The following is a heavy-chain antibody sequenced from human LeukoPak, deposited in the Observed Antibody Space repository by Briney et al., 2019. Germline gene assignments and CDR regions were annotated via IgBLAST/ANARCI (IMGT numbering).Heavy chain of an antibody. D-gene: IGHD5-24*01. CDR3: AENRDGYNYYFDY. J-gene: IGHJ4*02. CDR1: GGSISSSSYY. V-gene: IGHV4-39*01. CDR2: IYYSGST. Sequence: SETLSLTCTVSGGSISSSSYYWGWIRQPPGKGLVWIGSIYYSGSTYYNPSLKSRVTISVDTSKNQFSLKLSSVTAADTAVYYCAENRDGYNYYFDYWGQGTLVTVSS.